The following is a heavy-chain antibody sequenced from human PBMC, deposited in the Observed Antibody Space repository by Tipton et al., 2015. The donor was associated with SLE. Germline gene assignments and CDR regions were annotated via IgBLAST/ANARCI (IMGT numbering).Heavy chain of an antibody. CDR3: ARDPQSKSAFDI. Sequence: TLSLTCTVSGGSISSHYWSWIRQPPGKGLEWIGRIYTSGSTNYNPSLKSRVTISVDTSKNQFSLKLSSVTAADTAVYYCARDPQSKSAFDIWGQGTMVTVSS. CDR1: GGSISSHY. CDR2: IYTSGST. J-gene: IGHJ3*02. V-gene: IGHV4-4*07.